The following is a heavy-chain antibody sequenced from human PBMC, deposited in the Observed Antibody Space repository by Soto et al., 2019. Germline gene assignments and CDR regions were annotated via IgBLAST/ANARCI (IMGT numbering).Heavy chain of an antibody. D-gene: IGHD6-19*01. J-gene: IGHJ5*02. CDR3: AKGPPSYSSGYYWFDP. Sequence: GGSLRLSCAASGFTFSSYAMSWVRQAPGKGLEWVSAISGSDGSTYYADSVKGRFTISRDTSKNTLYLQMNSLRVEDTAVYCCAKGPPSYSSGYYWFDPWGQGTLVTVSS. CDR1: GFTFSSYA. V-gene: IGHV3-23*01. CDR2: ISGSDGST.